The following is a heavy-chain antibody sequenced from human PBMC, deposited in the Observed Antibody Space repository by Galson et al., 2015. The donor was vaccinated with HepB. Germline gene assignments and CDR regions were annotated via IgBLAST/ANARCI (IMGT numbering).Heavy chain of an antibody. CDR2: IYWDDDR. J-gene: IGHJ3*02. CDR3: AHRPEPGDAFDI. CDR1: GFSLSTSGVG. Sequence: ALVKPTQTLTLTCTFSGFSLSTSGVGVGWIRQPPGKALEWLALIYWDDDRRYSPSLKSRLTITKDTSKNQVVLTMTNMDPVDTATYYCAHRPEPGDAFDIWGQGTMVTVSS. V-gene: IGHV2-5*02. D-gene: IGHD1-14*01.